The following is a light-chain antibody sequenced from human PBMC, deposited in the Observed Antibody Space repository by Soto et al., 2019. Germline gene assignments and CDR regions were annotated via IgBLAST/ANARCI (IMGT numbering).Light chain of an antibody. V-gene: IGKV3-20*01. Sequence: EIVMTQSPATLSVSPGERATLSCRASQSVNINLAWYQQKPGQAPRLLIYGTSTRATGIPDRFSGSGSGTDFTLTISRLEPEDFAVYYCQRYGSSPPWAFGQGTKVDIK. CDR3: QRYGSSPPWA. CDR2: GTS. J-gene: IGKJ1*01. CDR1: QSVNIN.